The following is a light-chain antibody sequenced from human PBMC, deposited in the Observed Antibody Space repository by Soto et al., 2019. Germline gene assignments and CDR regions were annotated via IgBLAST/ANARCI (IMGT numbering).Light chain of an antibody. V-gene: IGKV3-15*01. CDR1: QSVSSN. CDR3: QQFYNWPRT. CDR2: GAS. J-gene: IGKJ1*01. Sequence: EKVMTQSPGTLSVSPGERATLSCRASQSVSSNLAWYQQKPGQASRLLIYGASTRATGIPARFSGSGSETEFTLTISSLQSEDFAVYYCQQFYNWPRTFGQGTKVDIK.